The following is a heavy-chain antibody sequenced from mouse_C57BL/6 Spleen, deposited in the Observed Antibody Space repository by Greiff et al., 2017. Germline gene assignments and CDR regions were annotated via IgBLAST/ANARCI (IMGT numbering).Heavy chain of an antibody. Sequence: EVQGVESGGDLVKPGGSLKLSCAASGFTFSSYGMSWVRQTPDKRLEWVATISSGGSYTYYPDSVKGRVTISRDNAKNTLYLQMSSLKSEDTAMYYCARHEGSSGSWFAYWGQGTLVTVSA. J-gene: IGHJ3*01. CDR3: ARHEGSSGSWFAY. CDR1: GFTFSSYG. V-gene: IGHV5-6*01. D-gene: IGHD3-2*02. CDR2: ISSGGSYT.